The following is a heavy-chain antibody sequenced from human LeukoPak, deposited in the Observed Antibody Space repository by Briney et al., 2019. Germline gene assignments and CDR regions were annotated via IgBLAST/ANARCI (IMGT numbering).Heavy chain of an antibody. CDR2: IYYSGST. D-gene: IGHD6-19*01. Sequence: PSETLPLTCTVSGGSISSYYWSWIRQPPGKGLEWIGYIYYSGSTNYNPSLKSRVTISVDTSKNQFSLKLSSVTAADTAVYYCARVGPDSSGWYYFDYWGQGTLVTVSS. CDR1: GGSISSYY. J-gene: IGHJ4*02. V-gene: IGHV4-59*01. CDR3: ARVGPDSSGWYYFDY.